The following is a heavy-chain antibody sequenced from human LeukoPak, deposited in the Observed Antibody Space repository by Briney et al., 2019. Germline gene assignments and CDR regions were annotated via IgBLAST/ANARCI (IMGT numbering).Heavy chain of an antibody. CDR1: AHSFASSW. V-gene: IGHV5-51*01. CDR2: IYPDDSDA. CDR3: ARSAGDCSNGVCYSYNWFDP. D-gene: IGHD2-8*01. Sequence: GESLKISCKGSAHSFASSWIAWVRQKPGKGLEWMGIIYPDDSDARYSPSFEGQVTISADKSISAAYLQWSSLRASDTAMYYCARSAGDCSNGVCYSYNWFDPWGQGTLVTVSS. J-gene: IGHJ5*02.